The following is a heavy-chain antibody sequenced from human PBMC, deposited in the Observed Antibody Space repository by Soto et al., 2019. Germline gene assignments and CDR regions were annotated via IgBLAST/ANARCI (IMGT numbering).Heavy chain of an antibody. D-gene: IGHD2-15*01. CDR1: GFTFSSYV. Sequence: QVQLVESGGGVVQPGRSLRLSCAASGFTFSSYVMHWVRQAPGKGLEWVAVISYDGNNKYYADSVKGRFTISRDNSKNTLYLQMNGLRAGHTAVYYCARAGCDGGRCYTLVGLRYGMDVWGQGTTFTVSS. CDR2: ISYDGNNK. CDR3: ARAGCDGGRCYTLVGLRYGMDV. J-gene: IGHJ6*02. V-gene: IGHV3-30-3*01.